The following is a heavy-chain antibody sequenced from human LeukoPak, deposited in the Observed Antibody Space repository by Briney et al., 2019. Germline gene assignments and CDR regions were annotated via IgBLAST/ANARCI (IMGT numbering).Heavy chain of an antibody. D-gene: IGHD2-15*01. V-gene: IGHV4-59*01. CDR1: SGSISSYY. J-gene: IGHJ3*02. CDR3: ARDGVDAFDI. CDR2: IYYSGST. Sequence: SETLSLTCTVSSGSISSYYWSWIRQPPGKGLEWIGYIYYSGSTNYNPSLKSRVTISVDTSKNQFSLKLSSVTAADTAVYYCARDGVDAFDIWGQGTMVTVSS.